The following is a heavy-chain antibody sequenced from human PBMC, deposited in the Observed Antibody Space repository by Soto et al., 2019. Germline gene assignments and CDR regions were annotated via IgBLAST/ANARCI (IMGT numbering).Heavy chain of an antibody. J-gene: IGHJ3*02. D-gene: IGHD6-19*01. Sequence: ASVNVSCKASGYTFTSYYMHWVRQAPGQGLEWMGIINPSGGSTSYAQKFQGRVTMTRDTSTSTVYMELSSLRSEDTAVYYCARDYPTGAGYSSGWYAFDIWGQGTMVTVSS. CDR3: ARDYPTGAGYSSGWYAFDI. CDR1: GYTFTSYY. CDR2: INPSGGST. V-gene: IGHV1-46*01.